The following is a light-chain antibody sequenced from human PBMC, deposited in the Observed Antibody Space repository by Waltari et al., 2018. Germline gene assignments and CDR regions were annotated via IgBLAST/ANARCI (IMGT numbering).Light chain of an antibody. CDR2: SAS. V-gene: IGKV1-39*01. CDR3: QQHDNLAIT. J-gene: IGKJ5*01. CDR1: QSIGNY. Sequence: DIQMTQSPSSLSAVVGDRVTITCRASQSIGNYLNWYQQKPGKAPQLLIYSASSLQRGVPSRFSGRGSGTEFSLTISGLQPEDIATYYCQQHDNLAITFGQGTRLEIK.